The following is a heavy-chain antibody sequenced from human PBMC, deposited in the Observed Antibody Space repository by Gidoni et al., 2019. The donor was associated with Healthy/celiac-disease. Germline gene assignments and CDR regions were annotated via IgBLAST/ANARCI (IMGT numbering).Heavy chain of an antibody. J-gene: IGHJ5*02. V-gene: IGHV4-39*07. D-gene: IGHD3-10*01. CDR1: GGSISSSSYY. Sequence: QLQLQESGPGLVKPSETLSLTCTVSGGSISSSSYYWGWIRQPPGKGLEWIGSIYYSGSTYYNPSLKSRVTISVDTSKNQFSLKLSSVTAADTAVYYCARDLGDTMVRGALNWFDPWGQGTLVTVSS. CDR3: ARDLGDTMVRGALNWFDP. CDR2: IYYSGST.